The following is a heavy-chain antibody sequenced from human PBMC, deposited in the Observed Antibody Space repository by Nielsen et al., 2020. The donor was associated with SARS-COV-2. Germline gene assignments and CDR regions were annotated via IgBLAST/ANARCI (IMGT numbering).Heavy chain of an antibody. J-gene: IGHJ2*01. Sequence: SETLSLTCSVSGGSISSYFWSWIRQPPGKGLEWIGNTHRIGNTNYNPSLKSRVTISLLTSKGQFSLKLSSVTAADTAVYYCARALYDTNWTYFDLWGRGNLVTVSA. D-gene: IGHD1-1*01. V-gene: IGHV4-59*01. CDR2: THRIGNT. CDR3: ARALYDTNWTYFDL. CDR1: GGSISSYF.